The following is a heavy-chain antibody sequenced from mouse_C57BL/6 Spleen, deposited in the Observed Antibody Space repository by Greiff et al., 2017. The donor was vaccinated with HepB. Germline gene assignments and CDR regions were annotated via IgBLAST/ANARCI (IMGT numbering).Heavy chain of an antibody. CDR3: AIRQLRLREYFDY. Sequence: EVKLQQSGPELVKPGASVKMSCKASGYTFTDYNMHWVKQSHGKSLEWIGYINPNNGGTSYNQKFKGKATLTVNKSSSTAYMELRSLTSEDSAVYYCAIRQLRLREYFDYWGQGTTLTVSS. V-gene: IGHV1-22*01. CDR1: GYTFTDYN. J-gene: IGHJ2*01. CDR2: INPNNGGT. D-gene: IGHD3-2*02.